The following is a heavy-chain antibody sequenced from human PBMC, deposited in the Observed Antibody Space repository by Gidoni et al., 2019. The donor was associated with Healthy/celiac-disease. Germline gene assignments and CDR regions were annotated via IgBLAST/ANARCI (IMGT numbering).Heavy chain of an antibody. D-gene: IGHD2-15*01. CDR3: ARDSGLLRYRVLDY. CDR2: IYYSGST. V-gene: IGHV4-30-4*01. Sequence: QVQLQESGPGLVQPAQTLSITCTFSGGSISSGDYYWSWIRQPPGKGLAWIVYIYYSGSTYDNPSLKSGVTIAVDTSKNQFSLKLSSVTAADTAVYYCARDSGLLRYRVLDYWGQGTLVTVSS. CDR1: GGSISSGDYY. J-gene: IGHJ4*02.